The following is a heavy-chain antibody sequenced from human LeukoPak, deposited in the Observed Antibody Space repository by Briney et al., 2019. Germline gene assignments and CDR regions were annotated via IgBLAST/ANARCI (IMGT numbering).Heavy chain of an antibody. CDR2: IKQDGSEK. Sequence: GGSLRLSCAASGLTFSNYWMDWVRQAPGKGLEWVASIKQDGSEKNYVDSVKGRFIISRDNAKNSLYLQMNTLRADDTAVHYCARDGFGTGSNWGQGTLVTVSS. D-gene: IGHD3-16*01. J-gene: IGHJ4*02. V-gene: IGHV3-7*03. CDR3: ARDGFGTGSN. CDR1: GLTFSNYW.